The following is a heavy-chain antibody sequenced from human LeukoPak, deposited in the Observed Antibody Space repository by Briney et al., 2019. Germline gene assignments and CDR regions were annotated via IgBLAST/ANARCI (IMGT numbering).Heavy chain of an antibody. CDR2: ISSSGSTI. CDR1: GFTFSSYE. V-gene: IGHV3-48*03. CDR3: ARPERGYSSYAFDI. D-gene: IGHD5-18*01. Sequence: PGGSLRLSCAASGFTFSSYEMNWVRQAPGKGLEWVSYISSSGSTIYYADSVKGRFTISRDNAKNSLYLQMNSLRAEDTAVYYCARPERGYSSYAFDIWGQGTMVTVSS. J-gene: IGHJ3*02.